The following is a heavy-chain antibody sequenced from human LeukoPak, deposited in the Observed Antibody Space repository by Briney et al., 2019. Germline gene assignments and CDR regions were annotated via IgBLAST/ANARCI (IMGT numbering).Heavy chain of an antibody. J-gene: IGHJ6*02. CDR2: IYYSGST. V-gene: IGHV4-39*01. D-gene: IGHD1-1*01. CDR1: GGSISSSRYY. Sequence: SETLSLTCTGSGGSISSSRYYWGGLRQPPGRGGEGVGSIYYSGSTSYNPSLTCRVTLSVATSKNQFSLKLSSVPAADTAVYYCARLWANDTYYYGMDVWGQGTTLTVSS. CDR3: ARLWANDTYYYGMDV.